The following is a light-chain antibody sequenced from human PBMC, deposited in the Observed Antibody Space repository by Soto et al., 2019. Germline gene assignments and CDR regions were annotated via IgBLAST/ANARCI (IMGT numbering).Light chain of an antibody. V-gene: IGKV4-1*01. Sequence: DIVMTQSPDSLAVSLGERATINCKSSQSVLYSSNNKNYLAWYQQKPGQPPKLLIYRASNRESGVPDRFSGSGSGTDFTLTISSLQAEDVAVYYCQQYYSTLPTFGQGTKVEIK. CDR3: QQYYSTLPT. J-gene: IGKJ1*01. CDR2: RAS. CDR1: QSVLYSSNNKNY.